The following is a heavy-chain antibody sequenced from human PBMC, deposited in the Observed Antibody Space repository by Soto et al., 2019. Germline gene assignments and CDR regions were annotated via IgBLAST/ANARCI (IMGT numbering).Heavy chain of an antibody. CDR3: AKEADIVVVPSALEA. CDR2: IRGDGDRT. Sequence: HPGGSLRLSCAASGFTFRRYAMTWVRQGPGKGLEWVSGIRGDGDRTYYGDSVKGRFTISRDNSKDTLYLQMNSLRAEDTAVYYCAKEADIVVVPSALEAWGQGTLVTVSS. J-gene: IGHJ5*02. CDR1: GFTFRRYA. D-gene: IGHD2-2*01. V-gene: IGHV3-23*01.